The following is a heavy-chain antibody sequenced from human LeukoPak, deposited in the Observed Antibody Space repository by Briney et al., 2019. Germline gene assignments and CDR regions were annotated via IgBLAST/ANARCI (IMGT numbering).Heavy chain of an antibody. Sequence: QPGGSLRLSCAASGFSFSSYGMHWVRQAPGKGLEWVAFIRYDGSNKYYADSVKGRFTISRDNSKNTLYLQMNSLRAEDTAVYYCAKTPAYYGSGSYCDYWGQGTLVTVSS. CDR2: IRYDGSNK. CDR3: AKTPAYYGSGSYCDY. D-gene: IGHD3-10*01. V-gene: IGHV3-30*02. J-gene: IGHJ4*02. CDR1: GFSFSSYG.